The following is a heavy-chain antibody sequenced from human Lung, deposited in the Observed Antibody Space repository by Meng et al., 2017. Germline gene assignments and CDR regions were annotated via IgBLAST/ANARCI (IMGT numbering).Heavy chain of an antibody. Sequence: LVVSGGGLVQPGASLRLSCGASGFNFGDYIMHWVRQSPGKGLEWISRIVSDGGITTYADSVKGRFTVSRDNAKNTLYLQMNSLGADDTAVYYCARDLAWVLFDYWGQGALVTASS. CDR2: IVSDGGIT. D-gene: IGHD3-3*01. CDR1: GFNFGDYI. J-gene: IGHJ4*02. CDR3: ARDLAWVLFDY. V-gene: IGHV3-74*01.